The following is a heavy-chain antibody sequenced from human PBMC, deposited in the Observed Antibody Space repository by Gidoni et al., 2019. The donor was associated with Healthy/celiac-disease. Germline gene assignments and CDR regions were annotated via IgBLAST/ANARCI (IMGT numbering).Heavy chain of an antibody. D-gene: IGHD3-10*01. J-gene: IGHJ4*02. Sequence: QVQLQESGPGLVKPSKTLSRPCHVSGGPISSGVYYWSWIRQHPGKGLEWIGYIYYRRSTYYNPSLKIRVTISVDTSKNQFSLKLSSVTASYTAVYYCARVGFIGDLALDYWGQGTLVTVSS. CDR3: ARVGFIGDLALDY. CDR1: GGPISSGVYY. V-gene: IGHV4-31*03. CDR2: IYYRRST.